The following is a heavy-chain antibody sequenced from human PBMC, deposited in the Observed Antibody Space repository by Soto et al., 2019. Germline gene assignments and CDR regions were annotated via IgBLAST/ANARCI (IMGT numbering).Heavy chain of an antibody. CDR2: FDPEDGET. Sequence: ASVKVSCKVSGYTLTELSMHWVRQAPGRGLEWMGGFDPEDGETIYAQKFQGRVTMTEDTSTDTAYMELRSLRSDDTAVYYCAREFDSISSHHYYSMDVWGQGTTVTV. D-gene: IGHD6-6*01. CDR3: AREFDSISSHHYYSMDV. J-gene: IGHJ6*02. CDR1: GYTLTELS. V-gene: IGHV1-24*01.